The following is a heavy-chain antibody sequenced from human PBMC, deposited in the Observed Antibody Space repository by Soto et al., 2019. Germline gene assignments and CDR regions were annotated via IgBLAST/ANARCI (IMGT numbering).Heavy chain of an antibody. CDR1: GGSFSGYY. J-gene: IGHJ5*02. Sequence: SETLSLTCAVYGGSFSGYYWSWIRQPPGKGLEWIGEINHSGSTNYNPSLKSRVTISVDTSKNQFSLKLRSVTAADTAVYYCARPRNWFDPWGQGTLVTVSS. CDR3: ARPRNWFDP. V-gene: IGHV4-34*01. CDR2: INHSGST.